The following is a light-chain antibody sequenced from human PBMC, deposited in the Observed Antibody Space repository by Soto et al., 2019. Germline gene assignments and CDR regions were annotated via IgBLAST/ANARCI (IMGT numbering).Light chain of an antibody. CDR2: EVS. J-gene: IGLJ2*01. V-gene: IGLV2-8*01. CDR1: SSDVGGYNF. Sequence: QSALTQPPSASGSPGQSVTISCTGTSSDVGGYNFVSWYQQHPGKAPKLMIYEVSKRPSGVPDRFSGSKSGNTASLTVSGLKADDEADYYCTSYAGSNIPVVFGGGTKLTVL. CDR3: TSYAGSNIPVV.